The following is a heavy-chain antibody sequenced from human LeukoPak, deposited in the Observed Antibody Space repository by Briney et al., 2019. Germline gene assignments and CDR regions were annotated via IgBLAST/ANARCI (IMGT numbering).Heavy chain of an antibody. Sequence: SETLSLTCTVSGGSISSYYWSWIRQPPGKGLEWIGYIYHSGSTYYNPSLKSRVTISVDRSKNQFSLKLSSMTAADTAVYYCAGSPLGYCSSTSCYENWFDPWGQGTLVTVSS. CDR1: GGSISSYY. J-gene: IGHJ5*02. V-gene: IGHV4-59*04. CDR3: AGSPLGYCSSTSCYENWFDP. CDR2: IYHSGST. D-gene: IGHD2-2*01.